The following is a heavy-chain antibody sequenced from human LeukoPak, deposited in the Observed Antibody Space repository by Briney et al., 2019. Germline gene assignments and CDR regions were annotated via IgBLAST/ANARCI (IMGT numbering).Heavy chain of an antibody. J-gene: IGHJ4*02. CDR3: AKDSTPYYYYDSSGYIH. CDR2: ISWNSGSI. V-gene: IGHV3-9*03. CDR1: GFTFDDHA. Sequence: GGSLRLSCAASGFTFDDHAMHWVRQAPGKGLEWVSGISWNSGSIGYADSVKGRFTISRDNAKNSLYLQMNSLRAEDMALYYCAKDSTPYYYYDSSGYIHWGQGTLVTVSS. D-gene: IGHD3-22*01.